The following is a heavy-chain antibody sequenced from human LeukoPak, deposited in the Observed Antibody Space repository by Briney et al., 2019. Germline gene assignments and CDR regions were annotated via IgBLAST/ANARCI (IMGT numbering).Heavy chain of an antibody. V-gene: IGHV3-23*01. J-gene: IGHJ4*02. CDR2: ISGSGDST. CDR1: GFTFSSYA. Sequence: GGSLRLSCAASGFTFSSYAMSWVCQAPGKGLEWVSVISGSGDSTYYADSVKGRFTISRDNSKNTLYLQTNSLRVEDTAVYYCARESPDFDYWGQGTLVTVSS. CDR3: ARESPDFDY.